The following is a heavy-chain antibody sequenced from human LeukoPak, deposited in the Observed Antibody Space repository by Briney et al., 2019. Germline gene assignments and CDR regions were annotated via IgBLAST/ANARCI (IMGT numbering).Heavy chain of an antibody. V-gene: IGHV4-34*01. J-gene: IGHJ4*02. CDR3: AREELLKYVAY. Sequence: SETLSLTCAVYGGSFSGYYWSWIRQPPGKGLEWIGEINHSGSTNYNPSLKSRVTISVDTSKNQFSLKLSSVTAADTAVYYCAREELLKYVAYWGQGTLVTVSS. CDR2: INHSGST. D-gene: IGHD1-7*01. CDR1: GGSFSGYY.